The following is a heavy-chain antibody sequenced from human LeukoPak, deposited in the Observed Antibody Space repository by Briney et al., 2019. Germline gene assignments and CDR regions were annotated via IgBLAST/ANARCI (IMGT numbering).Heavy chain of an antibody. CDR3: ARGAGAAYFDY. V-gene: IGHV4-34*01. Sequence: PSETLSLTCAVYGGSFSGYYWSWIRQPPGKGLEWIGEINHSGSTNYNPSLKSRVTMSVDTSKNQFSLKLSSVTAADTAVYYCARGAGAAYFDYWGQGTLVTVSS. CDR2: INHSGST. CDR1: GGSFSGYY. J-gene: IGHJ4*02. D-gene: IGHD1-26*01.